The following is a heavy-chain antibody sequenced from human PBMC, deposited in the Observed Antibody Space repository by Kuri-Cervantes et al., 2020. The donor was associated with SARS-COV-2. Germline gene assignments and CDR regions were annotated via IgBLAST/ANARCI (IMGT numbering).Heavy chain of an antibody. CDR2: IYPGDSDT. Sequence: GGSLRLSCKGSGYSFTSYWIGWVRQMPEKGLEWMGIIYPGDSDTRYSPSFQGQVTISADKSISTAYLQWSSLKASDTAMYYCAKPRGGSSWSRDAFDIWGQGTMVTVSS. CDR3: AKPRGGSSWSRDAFDI. J-gene: IGHJ3*02. D-gene: IGHD6-13*01. CDR1: GYSFTSYW. V-gene: IGHV5-51*01.